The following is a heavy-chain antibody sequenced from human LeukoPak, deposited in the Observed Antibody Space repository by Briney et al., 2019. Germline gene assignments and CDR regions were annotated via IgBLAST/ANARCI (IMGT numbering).Heavy chain of an antibody. V-gene: IGHV3-7*01. CDR2: INQDGSEK. CDR3: AARAIAARPYYLDY. Sequence: GGSLRLSCAASEFTFSTSWLRWVRQAPGKGLEWLANINQDGSEKYYVDSVKGRFTISRDNAKNSLHLQMNSLRAEDTAVYYCAARAIAARPYYLDYWGQGTLVTVSS. CDR1: EFTFSTSW. D-gene: IGHD6-6*01. J-gene: IGHJ4*02.